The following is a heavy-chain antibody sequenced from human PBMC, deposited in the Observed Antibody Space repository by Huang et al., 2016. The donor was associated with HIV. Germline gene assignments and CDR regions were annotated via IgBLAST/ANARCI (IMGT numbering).Heavy chain of an antibody. D-gene: IGHD6-19*01. CDR2: ISNDGSNK. V-gene: IGHV3-30*03. CDR1: GFIFSNYG. J-gene: IGHJ1*01. Sequence: QVQLVESGGGMVQPGRSLRLSCAASGFIFSNYGMHWVRQAPGKGREWVALISNDGSNKYYTDSVKGRFSISRDNSKNTLYLQMNSLRAEDTAVYYCALKGDSSGWEYFRHWGQGTLVTVSS. CDR3: ALKGDSSGWEYFRH.